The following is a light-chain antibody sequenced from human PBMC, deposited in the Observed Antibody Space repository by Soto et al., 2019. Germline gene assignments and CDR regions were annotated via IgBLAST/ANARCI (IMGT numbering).Light chain of an antibody. CDR1: NSNIGFYNY. J-gene: IGLJ1*01. Sequence: QSVLTQPASVSGSPGQSITISCTETNSNIGFYNYVSWYQQHPGKAPKLMIYEVSYRPSGVSDRFSGSKSANTASLTISGLQAEDGADYYCSSYTSSALYVFGSGTKVTVL. V-gene: IGLV2-14*01. CDR3: SSYTSSALYV. CDR2: EVS.